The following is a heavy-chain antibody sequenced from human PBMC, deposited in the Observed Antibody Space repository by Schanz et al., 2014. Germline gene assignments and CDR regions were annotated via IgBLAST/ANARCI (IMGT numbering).Heavy chain of an antibody. Sequence: EVQLLESGGGLVQPGGSLRLSCSASTFTFDHYAMTWVRQAPGKGLEWVAAVSSRGDEIKYADSVRGRFTISRDNSRSTMYLQMNSLRAEDTAVYFCAKELGVDCGDGCFNWYFDLWGRGTLVTVSS. D-gene: IGHD2-21*02. J-gene: IGHJ2*01. CDR1: TFTFDHYA. CDR2: VSSRGDEI. CDR3: AKELGVDCGDGCFNWYFDL. V-gene: IGHV3-23*05.